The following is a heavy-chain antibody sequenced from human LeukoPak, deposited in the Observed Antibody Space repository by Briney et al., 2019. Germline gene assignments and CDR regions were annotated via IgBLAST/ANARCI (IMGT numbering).Heavy chain of an antibody. CDR1: GGSIGSYY. CDR3: ARPRSSSWEDAFDI. D-gene: IGHD6-13*01. V-gene: IGHV4-59*08. CDR2: IYYSGST. Sequence: SETLSLTCTVSGGSIGSYYWSWIRQPPGKGLEWIGYIYYSGSTNYNPSLKSRVTISVDTYKNQFSLKLRIVTAADTAVYYCARPRSSSWEDAFDIWGQGTMVTVSS. J-gene: IGHJ3*02.